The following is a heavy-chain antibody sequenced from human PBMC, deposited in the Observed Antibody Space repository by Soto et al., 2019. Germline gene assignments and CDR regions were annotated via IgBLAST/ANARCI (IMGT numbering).Heavy chain of an antibody. D-gene: IGHD2-21*02. CDR1: GFSFSDYY. J-gene: IGHJ5*02. V-gene: IGHV3-11*01. CDR3: VRARVTQGDDWFDP. CDR2: ISSIERIR. Sequence: QVQLVESGGGVVKPGESLRLSCAASGFSFSDYYMSWVRQAPGKGLEWVSYISSIERIRYYADSVRGRFTISRDNAKNSLYLRMNSLRVEDTAVYYCVRARVTQGDDWFDPWGQGTLVTVSS.